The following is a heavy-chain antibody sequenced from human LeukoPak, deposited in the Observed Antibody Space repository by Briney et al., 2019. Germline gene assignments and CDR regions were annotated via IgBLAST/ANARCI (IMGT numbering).Heavy chain of an antibody. CDR1: GVSISSYY. J-gene: IGHJ6*03. Sequence: SETLSLTCTVSGVSISSYYWSWVRQPPGKGLEWVGYIYYSGSTNYNPSLKSRVTISVDTSKNQFSLKLSSVTAADTAVYYCARGKIPSVWELRYYYYMDVWGKGTTVTISS. CDR2: IYYSGST. CDR3: ARGKIPSVWELRYYYYMDV. D-gene: IGHD1-26*01. V-gene: IGHV4-59*01.